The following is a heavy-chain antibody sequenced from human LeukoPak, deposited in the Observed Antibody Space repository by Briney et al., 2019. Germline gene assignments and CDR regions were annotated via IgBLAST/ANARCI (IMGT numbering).Heavy chain of an antibody. Sequence: PGGSLRLSCAASGFTFTHYWMCWVRQAPGKGLEWVANIHQDGSIQYYLDSVEGRFTISRDNAKNSLYLQMDNLRAEDTAVYYCSNGIYSSSYWGRGTLATVSS. CDR2: IHQDGSIQ. CDR1: GFTFTHYW. CDR3: SNGIYSSSY. J-gene: IGHJ4*02. D-gene: IGHD6-6*01. V-gene: IGHV3-7*01.